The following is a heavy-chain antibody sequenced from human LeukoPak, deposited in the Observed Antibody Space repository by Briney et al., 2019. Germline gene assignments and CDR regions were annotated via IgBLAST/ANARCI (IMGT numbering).Heavy chain of an antibody. Sequence: SETLSLTCTVSGGSISSYYWSWIRQPPGKGLEWIGYIYYSGSTNYNPSLKSRVTISVDTSKNQFSLKLSSLTAADTAVYYCASRMGVPNTWFDTWGPGTLVTVSS. D-gene: IGHD3-16*01. CDR2: IYYSGST. J-gene: IGHJ5*02. CDR1: GGSISSYY. V-gene: IGHV4-59*01. CDR3: ASRMGVPNTWFDT.